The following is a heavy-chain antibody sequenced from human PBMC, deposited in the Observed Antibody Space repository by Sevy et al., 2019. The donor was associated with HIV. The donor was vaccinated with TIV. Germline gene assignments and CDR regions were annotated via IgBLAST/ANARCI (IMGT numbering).Heavy chain of an antibody. CDR2: INESGIT. D-gene: IGHD2-2*01. CDR3: ARSPPVVVVPGAPSWFDP. J-gene: IGHJ5*02. CDR1: DGSFSGYY. V-gene: IGHV4-34*01. Sequence: SETLSLTCAVHDGSFSGYYWNWIRQLPGKGLEWIGEINESGITNYIPSLKSRVTISVDTSKKEFSLKLNSVTAADTAVYFCARSPPVVVVPGAPSWFDPWGQGTLVTVSS.